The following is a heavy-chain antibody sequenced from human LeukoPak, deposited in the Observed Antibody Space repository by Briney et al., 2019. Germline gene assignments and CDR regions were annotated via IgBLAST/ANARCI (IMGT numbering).Heavy chain of an antibody. J-gene: IGHJ5*02. CDR3: ARAYYDSSGYYFTEPFDP. Sequence: ASVKVSCKASGYTFTSYGISWVRQAPGQGLEWMGWISAYNGNTNYAQKLQGRVTMTTDTSTSTAYMELRSLRSDDTAVYYCARAYYDSSGYYFTEPFDPWGQGTLVTVSS. D-gene: IGHD3-22*01. CDR2: ISAYNGNT. CDR1: GYTFTSYG. V-gene: IGHV1-18*01.